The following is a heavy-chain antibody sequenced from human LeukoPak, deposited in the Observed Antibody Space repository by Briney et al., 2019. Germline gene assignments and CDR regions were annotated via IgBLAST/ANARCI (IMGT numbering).Heavy chain of an antibody. CDR1: GFTFSGYW. CDR2: IEPDGSQE. Sequence: PGGSLRLSCAASGFTFSGYWMSWVRQAPGKGLEWVANIEPDGSQEYYVDSVKGRFAISRDNAENSLYLQMHSLRAEDTAVYYCARVLTGRDYWGQGTLVTVSS. D-gene: IGHD3-9*01. CDR3: ARVLTGRDY. J-gene: IGHJ4*02. V-gene: IGHV3-7*01.